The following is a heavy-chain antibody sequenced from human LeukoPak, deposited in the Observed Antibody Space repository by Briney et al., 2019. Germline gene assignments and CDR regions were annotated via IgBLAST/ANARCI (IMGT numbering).Heavy chain of an antibody. V-gene: IGHV4-59*12. CDR1: GDSISSNY. D-gene: IGHD6-19*01. CDR3: ARDRSSGWYFDL. CDR2: IYYSGSA. J-gene: IGHJ2*01. Sequence: SETLSLTCTVSGDSISSNYWNWIRQPPGKGLEWIGSIYYSGSANYNPSLKSRVTISVDTSKNQFSLKQSSVTAADTAVYYCARDRSSGWYFDLWGRGTLVTVSS.